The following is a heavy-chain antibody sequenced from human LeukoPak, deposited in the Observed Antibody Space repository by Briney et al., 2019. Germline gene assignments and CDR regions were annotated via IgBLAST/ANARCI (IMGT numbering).Heavy chain of an antibody. CDR3: ATRYCTISACRASSYKSFDV. V-gene: IGHV3-7*01. D-gene: IGHD2-8*01. CDR2: IKEDGGEG. CDR1: GFTFSSYW. Sequence: QSGGSLRLSCAASGFTFSSYWMTWVRQAPGKGLEWVANIKEDGGEGYYVDSVKGRFTVSRDNAKNSLYLQLTSLRAEDTAVYYCATRYCTISACRASSYKSFDVWGKGTTVIVSS. J-gene: IGHJ6*04.